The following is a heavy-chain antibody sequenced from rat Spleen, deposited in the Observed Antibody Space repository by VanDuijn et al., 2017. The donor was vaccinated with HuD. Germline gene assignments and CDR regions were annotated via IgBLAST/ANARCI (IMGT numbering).Heavy chain of an antibody. D-gene: IGHD1-1*01. J-gene: IGHJ2*01. Sequence: EVQRGGGDGGLVQPGRSLTRSCSAYRFTFSDYYIAWVRQSPTKGLEWVASITKTGRSTYYPDSVRGRFAISRDTAENTLYLQMSSLRSEDTATYYCTRGGFYRYWGQGVMVTVSS. CDR3: TRGGFYRY. CDR2: ITKTGRST. CDR1: RFTFSDYY. V-gene: IGHV5-20*01.